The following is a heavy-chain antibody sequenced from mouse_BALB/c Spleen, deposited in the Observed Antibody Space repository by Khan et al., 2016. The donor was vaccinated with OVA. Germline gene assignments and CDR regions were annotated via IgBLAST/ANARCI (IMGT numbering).Heavy chain of an antibody. Sequence: VQLQESGPELVKPGALVKISCKASGYTFTAYDINWVKQRPGQGLEWIGWIYPGDGDTRYNENFKGKATLTADKSSNQSYMQLTSLTSEESAVYSWAREGLRGVGMDYWGQGTSVSVSS. D-gene: IGHD2-4*01. CDR1: GYTFTAYD. J-gene: IGHJ4*01. CDR3: AREGLRGVGMDY. CDR2: IYPGDGDT. V-gene: IGHV1S56*01.